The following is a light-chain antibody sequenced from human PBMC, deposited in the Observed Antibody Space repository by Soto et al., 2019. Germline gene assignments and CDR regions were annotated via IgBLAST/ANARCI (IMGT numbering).Light chain of an antibody. CDR1: QSISRY. CDR3: QQSYRTRT. Sequence: DIQMTQSPSSLSASVGDRVTITCRASQSISRYLNWYQQKPGKAPKLLIYAASSLQSGVPSRFSGSGSGTDFTLTISSLHPEDFATYYCQQSYRTRTFGQGTKVDIK. J-gene: IGKJ1*01. CDR2: AAS. V-gene: IGKV1-39*01.